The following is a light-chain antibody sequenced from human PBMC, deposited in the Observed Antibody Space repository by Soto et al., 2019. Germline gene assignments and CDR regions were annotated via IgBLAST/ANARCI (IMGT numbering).Light chain of an antibody. CDR2: AAS. J-gene: IGKJ4*02. V-gene: IGKV3-11*01. CDR1: QSVSSY. Sequence: VVTQSPASVSSFPSDRVTLSCRASQSVSSYLAWYQQKPGKAPKLLIYAASSLESGIPARFSGSGSGADFTLTISSLQPEDFAIYFCQHRCSSPWTFGGGTKVDIK. CDR3: QHRCSSPWT.